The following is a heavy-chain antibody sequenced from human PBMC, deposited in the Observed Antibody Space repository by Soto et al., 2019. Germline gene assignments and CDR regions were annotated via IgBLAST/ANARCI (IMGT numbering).Heavy chain of an antibody. D-gene: IGHD3-10*01. CDR3: EREHRGDSLDY. CDR2: ITTDGSTT. Sequence: PGGSLRLSCAASGFTLSIHRMHWVRQAPRKGLVWISRITTDGSTTCYADSVKGRFTISRDNAKNTLYLQMNNLRADDTAVYYCEREHRGDSLDYWGQAALVTVSS. CDR1: GFTLSIHR. J-gene: IGHJ4*02. V-gene: IGHV3-74*01.